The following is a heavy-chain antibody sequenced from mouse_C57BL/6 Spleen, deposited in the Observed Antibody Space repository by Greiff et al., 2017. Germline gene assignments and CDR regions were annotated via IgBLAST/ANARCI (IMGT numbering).Heavy chain of an antibody. CDR3: ARAYYYGSSPYYFDY. D-gene: IGHD1-1*01. J-gene: IGHJ2*01. V-gene: IGHV1-53*01. Sequence: QVQLQQPGTELVKPGASVKLSCKASGYTFTSYWMHWVKQRPGQGLEWIGNIIPRNGGTNYNEKFKSKATLTVEKSSSTAYMQFSILTSEDSAVYYCARAYYYGSSPYYFDYWGQGTTLTASS. CDR1: GYTFTSYW. CDR2: IIPRNGGT.